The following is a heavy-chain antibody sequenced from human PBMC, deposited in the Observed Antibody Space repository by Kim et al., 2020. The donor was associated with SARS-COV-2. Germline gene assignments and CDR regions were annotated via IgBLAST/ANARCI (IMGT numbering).Heavy chain of an antibody. CDR1: GFTFDDYA. CDR2: ISWNSGSI. V-gene: IGHV3-9*01. D-gene: IGHD3-22*01. CDR3: AKGYYDSSGYYYQFFDY. J-gene: IGHJ4*02. Sequence: GGSLRLSCAASGFTFDDYAMHWVRQAPGKGLEWVSGISWNSGSIGYADSVKGRFTISRDNAKNSLYLQMNSLRAEDTALYYCAKGYYDSSGYYYQFFDYWGQGTLVTVSS.